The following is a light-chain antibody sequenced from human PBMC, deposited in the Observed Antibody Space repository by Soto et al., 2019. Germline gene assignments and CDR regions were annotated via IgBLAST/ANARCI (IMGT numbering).Light chain of an antibody. J-gene: IGKJ1*01. CDR1: QSVSSSY. Sequence: EILLTQSPGTLSLSPGERATLSCRASQSVSSSYLSWYQLKPGQAPRLLIYGASSRATGIPARFSGSGSGTDFTLTISRLEPEDFEVYYCQQYGYSFRAFGQGTKVEL. V-gene: IGKV3-20*01. CDR2: GAS. CDR3: QQYGYSFRA.